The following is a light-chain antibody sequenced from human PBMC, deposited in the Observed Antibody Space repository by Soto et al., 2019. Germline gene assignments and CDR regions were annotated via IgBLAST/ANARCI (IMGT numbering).Light chain of an antibody. CDR2: GNI. CDR1: SSNIGALYD. Sequence: QSVLTQPPSVSGAPGQRVTISCTGSSSNIGALYDVHWYKQLPGAAPKLLIYGNINRPSGVPDRFSGSKSGTSASLAIAGLQAEDEGDYYCQSYDSSLSGYVFGTGTKVTV. V-gene: IGLV1-40*01. J-gene: IGLJ1*01. CDR3: QSYDSSLSGYV.